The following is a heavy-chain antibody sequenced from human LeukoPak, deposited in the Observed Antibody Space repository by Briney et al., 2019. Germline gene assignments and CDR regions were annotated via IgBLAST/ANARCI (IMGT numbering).Heavy chain of an antibody. D-gene: IGHD3-9*01. V-gene: IGHV3-66*01. Sequence: PGGSLRLSCAASGFTVSRNYLYWVRQAPGKGLEWVSVIYSGGSTFYADSVKGRFTIYRDHSKNTLYLQMNSLRAEDTAMYYCARAAYYDILTGLDYWGQGTLVTVSS. J-gene: IGHJ4*02. CDR1: GFTVSRNY. CDR3: ARAAYYDILTGLDY. CDR2: IYSGGST.